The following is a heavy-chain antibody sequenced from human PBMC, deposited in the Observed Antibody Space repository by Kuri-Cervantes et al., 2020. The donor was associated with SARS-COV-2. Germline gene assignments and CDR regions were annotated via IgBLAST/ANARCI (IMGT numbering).Heavy chain of an antibody. CDR1: GGSFSGYY. J-gene: IGHJ4*02. Sequence: SETLSLTCAVYGGSFSGYYWSWIRQPPGKGLEWTGEINHSGSTNYNPSLKSRVTISVDTSKNQFSLKLSSVTAADTAVYYCARATYYYDSSGYYSDYWGQGTLVTVSS. D-gene: IGHD3-22*01. CDR2: INHSGST. V-gene: IGHV4-34*01. CDR3: ARATYYYDSSGYYSDY.